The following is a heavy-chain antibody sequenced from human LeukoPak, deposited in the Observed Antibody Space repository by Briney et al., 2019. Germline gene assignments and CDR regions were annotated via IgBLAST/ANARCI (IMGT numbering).Heavy chain of an antibody. J-gene: IGHJ4*02. CDR1: GFTFDDYT. Sequence: GGSLRLSCAASGFTFDDYTMHWVRQAPGKGLVWVSLISWDGGSTYYADSVKGRFTISRDNSKNSLYLQMNSLRTEDTALYYCAKDRDSGSSFDYWGQGTLVTVSS. D-gene: IGHD1-26*01. V-gene: IGHV3-43*01. CDR2: ISWDGGST. CDR3: AKDRDSGSSFDY.